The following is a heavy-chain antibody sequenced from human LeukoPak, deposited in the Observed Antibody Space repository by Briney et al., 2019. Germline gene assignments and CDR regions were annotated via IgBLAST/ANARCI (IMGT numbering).Heavy chain of an antibody. V-gene: IGHV1-2*02. CDR1: GYGFSDYY. D-gene: IGHD2-21*01. CDR3: ARGGGIQSCGGKTCLRGFVY. Sequence: ASVKVSCKTSGYGFSDYYMHWVRQAPGQGLEYMGWINPNSGDNSCAQKFQGRVSMTRDTSITTLYMELTSLRSDDTAVYFYARGGGIQSCGGKTCLRGFVYWGQGTLVTVSS. J-gene: IGHJ4*02. CDR2: INPNSGDN.